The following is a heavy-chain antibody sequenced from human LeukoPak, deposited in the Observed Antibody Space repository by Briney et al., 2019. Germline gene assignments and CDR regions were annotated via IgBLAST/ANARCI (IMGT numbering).Heavy chain of an antibody. Sequence: GSLRLSCVASGFTFSTYAMCWVRQAPGKGLEWVSAISGSGGSTYYADSVKGRFTISRDNSKNTLYLQMNSLRVQDTAVYYCAKDHERWLQFSFDYWGQGTLVTVSS. D-gene: IGHD5-24*01. CDR1: GFTFSTYA. J-gene: IGHJ4*02. V-gene: IGHV3-23*01. CDR2: ISGSGGST. CDR3: AKDHERWLQFSFDY.